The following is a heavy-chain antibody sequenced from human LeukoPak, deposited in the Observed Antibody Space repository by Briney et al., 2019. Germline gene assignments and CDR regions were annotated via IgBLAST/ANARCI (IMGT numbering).Heavy chain of an antibody. CDR1: GFTFRNYW. D-gene: IGHD3-10*01. CDR2: ISSSSSTI. CDR3: ARRVYGSGGYYFDS. V-gene: IGHV3-48*01. J-gene: IGHJ4*02. Sequence: GGSLRLSCAASGFTFRNYWMNWVRQAPGKGLEWVSYISSSSSTIYYADSVKGRFTISRDNAKNSLYLQMNSLRAEDTAVYYCARRVYGSGGYYFDSWGQGTLVTVSS.